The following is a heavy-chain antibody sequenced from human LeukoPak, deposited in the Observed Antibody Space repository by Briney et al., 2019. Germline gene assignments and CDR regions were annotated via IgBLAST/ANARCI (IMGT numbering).Heavy chain of an antibody. CDR2: INHSGST. CDR3: VRGQTRITMVRGAAFDY. V-gene: IGHV4-34*01. J-gene: IGHJ4*02. Sequence: PSETLSLTCAVYGGSFSGYYWSWIRQPPGKGLEWIGEINHSGSTNYNPSLKSRVTISVDTSKNQFSLKLSSVTAADTAVYYCVRGQTRITMVRGAAFDYWGQGTLVTVSS. CDR1: GGSFSGYY. D-gene: IGHD3-10*01.